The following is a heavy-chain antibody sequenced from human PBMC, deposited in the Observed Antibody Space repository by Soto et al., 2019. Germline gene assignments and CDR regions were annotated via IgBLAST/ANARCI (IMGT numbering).Heavy chain of an antibody. CDR2: ISATGASS. Sequence: GGSLRLSCEASGFTFSSFAMTWVRQAPGKGLEWVSSISATGASSYYADSVKGRFTISRDNSKNTLYPQMNSLRAEDTAVYYCARQYYEILTGYYKSPYFHFWGQGTLVTVSS. CDR3: ARQYYEILTGYYKSPYFHF. D-gene: IGHD3-9*01. V-gene: IGHV3-23*01. J-gene: IGHJ4*02. CDR1: GFTFSSFA.